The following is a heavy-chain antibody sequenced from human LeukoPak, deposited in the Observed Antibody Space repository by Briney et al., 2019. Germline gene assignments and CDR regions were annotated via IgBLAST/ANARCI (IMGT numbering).Heavy chain of an antibody. D-gene: IGHD6-19*01. CDR2: ISYDGSNK. CDR1: GFTFSSYA. Sequence: GGSLRLSCAASGFTFSSYAMHWVRQAPGKGLEWVAVISYDGSNKYYADSVKGRFTISRDNSKNTLYLQMNSLRAEDTAVCYCARDVVGSSGWYGGGGNWFDPWGQGTLVTVSS. CDR3: ARDVVGSSGWYGGGGNWFDP. V-gene: IGHV3-30-3*01. J-gene: IGHJ5*02.